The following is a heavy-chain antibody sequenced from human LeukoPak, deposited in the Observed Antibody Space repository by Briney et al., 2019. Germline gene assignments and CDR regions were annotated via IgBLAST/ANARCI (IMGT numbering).Heavy chain of an antibody. Sequence: SGPTLVNPTQTLTLTCTFSGFSLSTSGMCVSWIRQPPGKALERLALIDWDDDKYYSTSLKTRLTISKDTSKNQVVLTMTNMDPVDTATYYCARTNYDSSGYYPKTYYYYGMDVWGQGTTVTVSS. V-gene: IGHV2-70*01. CDR3: ARTNYDSSGYYPKTYYYYGMDV. D-gene: IGHD3-22*01. J-gene: IGHJ6*02. CDR1: GFSLSTSGMC. CDR2: IDWDDDK.